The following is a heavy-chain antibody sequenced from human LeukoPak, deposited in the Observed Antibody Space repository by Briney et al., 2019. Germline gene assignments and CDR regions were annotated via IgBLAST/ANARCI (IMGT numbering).Heavy chain of an antibody. CDR1: GFTFSSYA. V-gene: IGHV3-23*01. J-gene: IGHJ6*02. Sequence: PGGSLRLSSAASGFTFSSYAMRWVRQAPGKGLEWVSTIVTGGLTTYYADSVKGRFTISRDNSKNTLYLQMNSLRADDTAVYYCARRSTSGNFYSGMDVWGQGTTVTVS. D-gene: IGHD3-10*01. CDR2: IVTGGLTT. CDR3: ARRSTSGNFYSGMDV.